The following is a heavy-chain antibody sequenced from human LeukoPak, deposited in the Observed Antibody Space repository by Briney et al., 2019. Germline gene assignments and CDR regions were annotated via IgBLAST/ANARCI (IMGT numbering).Heavy chain of an antibody. Sequence: EGSLRLSCAASGFTFSSYTMNWVRQAPGKGLEWVSSISSSSSDIYYADSVKGRFTISRDNAKNSLYLQMNSLRAEDTAVYYCARVSIHGSVINWGQGTLVTVSS. CDR2: ISSSSSDI. CDR1: GFTFSSYT. J-gene: IGHJ4*02. D-gene: IGHD3-10*01. CDR3: ARVSIHGSVIN. V-gene: IGHV3-21*01.